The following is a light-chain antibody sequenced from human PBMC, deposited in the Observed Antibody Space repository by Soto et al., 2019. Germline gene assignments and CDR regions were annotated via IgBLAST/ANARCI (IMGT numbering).Light chain of an antibody. Sequence: DIQMTQSPSTLSASVGDRVTITCRASQSISSWLAWYQQKPGKAPKLLIYKASSLESGVPSRFSGSGSGTELTITISSLKPDDFATYYCTQRTFGQGTKVDIK. CDR2: KAS. CDR3: TQRT. V-gene: IGKV1-5*03. CDR1: QSISSW. J-gene: IGKJ1*01.